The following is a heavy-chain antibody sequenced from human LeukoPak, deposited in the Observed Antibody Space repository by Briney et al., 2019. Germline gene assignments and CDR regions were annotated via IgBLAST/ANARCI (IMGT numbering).Heavy chain of an antibody. Sequence: GASVKVSCKASGYTFTGYYMHWVRQAPGQGLEWMGWSNDNSGGTDYAQKFQDRVTMTRDTSISTAYMELSRLRSDDTAVYYCARDGHGGNSFDYWGQGTLATVSS. CDR2: SNDNSGGT. CDR1: GYTFTGYY. V-gene: IGHV1-2*02. J-gene: IGHJ4*02. CDR3: ARDGHGGNSFDY. D-gene: IGHD4-23*01.